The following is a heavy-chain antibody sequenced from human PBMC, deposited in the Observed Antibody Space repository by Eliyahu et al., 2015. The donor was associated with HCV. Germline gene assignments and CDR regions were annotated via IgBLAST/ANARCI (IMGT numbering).Heavy chain of an antibody. CDR1: GYTFTGYY. J-gene: IGHJ4*02. Sequence: QVQLVQSGAEVKKPGASVKVXCKASGYTFTGYYIHXVRQAPGQGLEWMGWVNPDTGGTNYAQKFQGRVTMTRDTSISTAYMELGRLRYDDTAVYYCARDFWRGVMITVAIPGYWGQGTLVTVSS. V-gene: IGHV1-2*02. D-gene: IGHD3-10*01. CDR2: VNPDTGGT. CDR3: ARDFWRGVMITVAIPGY.